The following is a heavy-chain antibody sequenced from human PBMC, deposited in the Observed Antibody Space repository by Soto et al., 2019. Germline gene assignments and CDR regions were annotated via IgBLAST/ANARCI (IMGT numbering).Heavy chain of an antibody. CDR1: GGSISSSYW. Sequence: SETLSLTFTVSGGSISSSYWWNWVRQPPGKGLEWIGEIYHSGVTNYSPSLKSRVTISVDTSKNQFSLKLSSVTAADTAVYYCARGRGHYYFYYWAQGTLVTVSS. CDR3: ARGRGHYYFYY. J-gene: IGHJ4*02. V-gene: IGHV4-4*02. D-gene: IGHD2-21*01. CDR2: IYHSGVT.